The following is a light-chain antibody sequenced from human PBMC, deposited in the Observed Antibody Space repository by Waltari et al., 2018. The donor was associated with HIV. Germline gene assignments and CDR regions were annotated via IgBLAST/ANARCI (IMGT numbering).Light chain of an antibody. Sequence: DIVMTQSPLSLPVTPGEAASISCRSSLSLLHSNGYSYLDWYLQKPGQSPQLLTYLGSMRAAGVPSRFSGSGAGTDFTLKISRVEAEDFGVYYCMQALQTPGTFGQGTKVEIK. CDR3: MQALQTPGT. CDR1: LSLLHSNGYSY. CDR2: LGS. V-gene: IGKV2-28*01. J-gene: IGKJ1*01.